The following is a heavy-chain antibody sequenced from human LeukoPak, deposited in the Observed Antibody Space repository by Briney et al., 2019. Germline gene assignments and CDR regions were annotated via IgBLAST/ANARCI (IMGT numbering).Heavy chain of an antibody. D-gene: IGHD2-2*01. Sequence: PSETLSLTCTVSGGSISSGSYYWSWIRQPAGKGLEWIGRIYTSGSTNYNPSLKSRVTISVDTSKNQFSLKLSSVTAADTAVYYCARVFFPPHPTNSYYYMDVWAKGPRSPSP. CDR2: IYTSGST. CDR3: ARVFFPPHPTNSYYYMDV. J-gene: IGHJ6*03. V-gene: IGHV4-61*02. CDR1: GGSISSGSYY.